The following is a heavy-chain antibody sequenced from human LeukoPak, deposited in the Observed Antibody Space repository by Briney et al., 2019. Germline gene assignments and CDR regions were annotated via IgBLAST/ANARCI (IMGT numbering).Heavy chain of an antibody. J-gene: IGHJ6*03. Sequence: GGSLRLSCAASGFTFSDYYMSWIRQAPGKGLEWVSYISSSGSTIYYADSVKGRFTISRDNAKNSLYLQMNSLRAEDTAVYYCARSVTTLSFVYYYYYMDVWGKGTTATVSS. CDR2: ISSSGSTI. V-gene: IGHV3-11*04. CDR1: GFTFSDYY. CDR3: ARSVTTLSFVYYYYYMDV. D-gene: IGHD4-17*01.